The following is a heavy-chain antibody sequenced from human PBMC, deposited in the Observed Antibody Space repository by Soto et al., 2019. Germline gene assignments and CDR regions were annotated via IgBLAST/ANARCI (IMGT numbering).Heavy chain of an antibody. V-gene: IGHV4-59*08. J-gene: IGHJ4*02. D-gene: IGHD6-6*01. Sequence: SETLSLTCSVSGGSIRRHYWSWIRQPPGKGLEWIGYMYDSGSTNYNPSHKSRVTISVDTSKNQFSLKLSSVTAADTAVYYCARHVKRISSSSSCFDYWGQGTLVTVSS. CDR2: MYDSGST. CDR3: ARHVKRISSSSSCFDY. CDR1: GGSIRRHY.